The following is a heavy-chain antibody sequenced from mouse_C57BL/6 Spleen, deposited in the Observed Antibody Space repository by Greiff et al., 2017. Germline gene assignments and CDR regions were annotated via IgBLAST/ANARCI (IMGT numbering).Heavy chain of an antibody. V-gene: IGHV1-61*01. D-gene: IGHD2-2*01. CDR3: ARWGVTTAYYFDY. CDR2: IYPSDSET. Sequence: QVQLQQPGAELVRPGSSVKLSCKASGYTFTSSWLDWVKQRPGQGLEWIGNIYPSDSETHYNQKFKDKATLTVDKSSSTAYMQLSSLTSADSAVYYCARWGVTTAYYFDYWGQGTTLTVSS. J-gene: IGHJ2*01. CDR1: GYTFTSSW.